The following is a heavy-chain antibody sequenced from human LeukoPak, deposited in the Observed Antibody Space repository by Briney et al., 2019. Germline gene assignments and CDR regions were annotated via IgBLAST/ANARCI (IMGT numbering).Heavy chain of an antibody. Sequence: GGSLRLSCEASGFTFSRYWMHWVRQAPGKGLVWVSRIKSDGKTNYADSVKGRFTISRDNAESSLYLQMNSLRAEDTAVYYCARVPVEMDVWGKGTTVTVSS. V-gene: IGHV3-74*01. CDR2: IKSDGKT. J-gene: IGHJ6*04. D-gene: IGHD5-24*01. CDR1: GFTFSRYW. CDR3: ARVPVEMDV.